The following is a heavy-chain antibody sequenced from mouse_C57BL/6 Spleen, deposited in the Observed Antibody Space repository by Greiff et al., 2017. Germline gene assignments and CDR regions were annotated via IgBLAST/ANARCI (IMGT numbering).Heavy chain of an antibody. V-gene: IGHV2-5*01. CDR3: AKNFYYGSSPFYAMDY. Sequence: VQLQESGPGLVQPSQSLSITCTVSGFSLTSYGVHWVRQSPGKGLEWLGVIWSGGSTDYNAAFMSRLSITKDNSKSQVFFKMNSLQADDTAIYYWAKNFYYGSSPFYAMDYWGQGTSVTVSS. J-gene: IGHJ4*01. D-gene: IGHD1-1*01. CDR1: GFSLTSYG. CDR2: IWSGGST.